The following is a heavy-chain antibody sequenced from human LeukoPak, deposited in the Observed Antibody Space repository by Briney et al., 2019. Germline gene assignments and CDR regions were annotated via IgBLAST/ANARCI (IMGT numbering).Heavy chain of an antibody. Sequence: ASVKVSCKASGYTFTGYYMHWVRQAPGQGLEWMGRINPNSGGTNYAQKFQGRVTMTRDTSISTAYMELSRLRSDDTAVYYCARGVPAAIYGVVYWGQGTLVTVSS. J-gene: IGHJ4*02. CDR3: ARGVPAAIYGVVY. V-gene: IGHV1-2*02. CDR1: GYTFTGYY. D-gene: IGHD2-2*01. CDR2: INPNSGGT.